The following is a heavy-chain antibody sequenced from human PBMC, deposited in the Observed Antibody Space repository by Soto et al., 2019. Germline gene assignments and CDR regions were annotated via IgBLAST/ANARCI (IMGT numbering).Heavy chain of an antibody. CDR2: IRSKAYGGTT. D-gene: IGHD6-6*01. V-gene: IGHV3-49*03. J-gene: IGHJ5*02. CDR1: GFTFGDYA. Sequence: GWALRLSCTASGFTFGDYAMSWFRQAPGKGLEWVGFIRSKAYGGTTEYAASVKGRFTISRDDSKSIAYLQMNSLKTEDTAVYQCPRDSKHSSFHDRFDPWGQGTLVTVSS. CDR3: PRDSKHSSFHDRFDP.